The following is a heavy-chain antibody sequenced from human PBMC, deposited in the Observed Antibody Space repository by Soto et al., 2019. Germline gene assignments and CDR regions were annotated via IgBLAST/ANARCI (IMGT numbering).Heavy chain of an antibody. D-gene: IGHD2-2*01. J-gene: IGHJ5*02. CDR1: AGSISSYY. CDR2: IYYSGST. V-gene: IGHV4-59*08. CDR3: ARVPDR. Sequence: SETLSLTCTISAGSISSYYWSWIRQPPGKGLEWIGYIYYSGSTNYNPSLKSRVTISVDTSKNQLSLKLSSVTAADTAVYYCARVPDRWGQGTLVTVSS.